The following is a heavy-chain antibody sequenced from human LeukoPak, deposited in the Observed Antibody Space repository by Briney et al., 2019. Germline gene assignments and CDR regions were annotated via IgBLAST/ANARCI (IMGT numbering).Heavy chain of an antibody. CDR2: ISSSGSTI. J-gene: IGHJ4*02. CDR1: GFTFSSSA. CDR3: AKARGSYSGYYFDY. D-gene: IGHD1-26*01. Sequence: PGGSLRLSCAASGFTFSSSAMSWVRQAPGKGLEWVSYISSSGSTIYYADSVKGRFTIFRDNAKNSLYLQMNSLRAEDTAVYYCAKARGSYSGYYFDYWGQGTLVTVSS. V-gene: IGHV3-48*01.